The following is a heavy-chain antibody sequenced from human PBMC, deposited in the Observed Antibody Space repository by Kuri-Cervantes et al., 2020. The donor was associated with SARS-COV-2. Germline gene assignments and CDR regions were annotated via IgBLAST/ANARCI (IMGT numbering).Heavy chain of an antibody. CDR3: ARVPPPAPSIAARQGILFFDY. J-gene: IGHJ4*02. CDR2: ISSSSSYT. Sequence: LSLTCAASGFTFSDYYMSWIRQAPGKGLEWVSDISSSSSYTNYADSVKGRFTISRDNAKNSLYLQMNSLRAEDTAVYYCARVPPPAPSIAARQGILFFDYWGQGTLVTVSS. D-gene: IGHD6-6*01. V-gene: IGHV3-11*06. CDR1: GFTFSDYY.